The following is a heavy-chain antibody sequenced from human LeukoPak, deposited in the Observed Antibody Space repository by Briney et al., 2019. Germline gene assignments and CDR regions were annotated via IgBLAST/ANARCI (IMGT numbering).Heavy chain of an antibody. CDR2: ISSSSSYT. Sequence: PGGSLGLSCAASGFTFSDYYMSWIRQAPGKGLEWVSYISSSSSYTNYADSVKGRFTISRDNAKNSLYLQMNSLRAEDTAVYYCARGSECSGGSCYPVGYYYYYGMDVWGKGTTVTVSS. CDR3: ARGSECSGGSCYPVGYYYYYGMDV. J-gene: IGHJ6*04. D-gene: IGHD2-15*01. CDR1: GFTFSDYY. V-gene: IGHV3-11*06.